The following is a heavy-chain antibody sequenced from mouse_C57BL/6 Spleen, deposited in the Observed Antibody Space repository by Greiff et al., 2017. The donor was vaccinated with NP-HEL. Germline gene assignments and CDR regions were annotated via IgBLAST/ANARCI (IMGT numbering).Heavy chain of an antibody. D-gene: IGHD2-14*01. CDR2: IYPGDGDT. CDR1: GYAFSSSW. J-gene: IGHJ1*03. Sequence: VQLQQSGPELVKPGASVKISCKASGYAFSSSWMNWVKQRPGKGLEWIGRIYPGDGDTNYNGKFKGKATLTADKSSSTAYMQLSSLTSEDSAVYFCARGYRGYFDVWGTGTTVTVSS. V-gene: IGHV1-82*01. CDR3: ARGYRGYFDV.